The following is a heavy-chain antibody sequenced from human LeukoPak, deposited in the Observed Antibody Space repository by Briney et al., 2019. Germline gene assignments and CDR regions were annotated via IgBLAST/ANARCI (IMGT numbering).Heavy chain of an antibody. V-gene: IGHV3-7*01. D-gene: IGHD6-13*01. CDR1: GLTFGVSC. Sequence: PGGSLRLSCAASGLTFGVSCMNWVRQSPGEGLEWVANINQGGCEKYYVDSVKGRFTISRDNDKNSLYLKMNSLRAEDTAVYYCARDVSGYSSSWPNLFYYYYYMDVWGKGTTVTVSS. J-gene: IGHJ6*03. CDR2: INQGGCEK. CDR3: ARDVSGYSSSWPNLFYYYYYMDV.